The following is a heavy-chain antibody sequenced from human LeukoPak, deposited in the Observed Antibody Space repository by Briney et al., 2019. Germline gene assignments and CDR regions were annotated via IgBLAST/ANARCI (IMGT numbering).Heavy chain of an antibody. Sequence: GTSVKVSCKSSGFTFTSSAMQWVRQARGQRLEWIGWIVVGSGNTNYAQKFQEGVTITRDMSTSTAYMELSSLRSEDTAVYYCAAYRPRGSSWYGDAFDIWGQGTMVTVSS. D-gene: IGHD6-13*01. CDR1: GFTFTSSA. J-gene: IGHJ3*02. CDR2: IVVGSGNT. CDR3: AAYRPRGSSWYGDAFDI. V-gene: IGHV1-58*02.